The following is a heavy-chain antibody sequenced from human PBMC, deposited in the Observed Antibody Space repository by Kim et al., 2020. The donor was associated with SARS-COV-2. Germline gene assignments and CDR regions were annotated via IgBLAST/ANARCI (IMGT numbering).Heavy chain of an antibody. CDR1: GGSISSSSYY. J-gene: IGHJ4*02. D-gene: IGHD1-26*01. V-gene: IGHV4-39*01. CDR2: IYYSGST. Sequence: SETLSLTCTVSGGSISSSSYYWGWIRQPPGKGLEWIGSIYYSGSTYYNPSLKSRVTISVDTSKNQFSLKLSSVTAADTAVYYCARLLLLVGASSLDYWGQGTLVTVSS. CDR3: ARLLLLVGASSLDY.